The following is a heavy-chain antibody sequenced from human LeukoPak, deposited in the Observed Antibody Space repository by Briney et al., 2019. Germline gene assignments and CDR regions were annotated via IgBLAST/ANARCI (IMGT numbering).Heavy chain of an antibody. CDR3: ARNGAAYDIDY. Sequence: GGSLRLFCAASGFTFSRYSMHWVRQATGKGLEWVSSISSSSSYIYYADSVKGRFTISRDNAKYSLYLQMNSLRAEDTAVYYCARNGAAYDIDYWGRGTLVTVSS. CDR2: ISSSSSYI. J-gene: IGHJ4*02. D-gene: IGHD3-9*01. CDR1: GFTFSRYS. V-gene: IGHV3-21*01.